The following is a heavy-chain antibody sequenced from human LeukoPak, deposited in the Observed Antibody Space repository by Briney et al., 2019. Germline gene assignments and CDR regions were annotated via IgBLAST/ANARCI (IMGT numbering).Heavy chain of an antibody. D-gene: IGHD5-24*01. J-gene: IGHJ2*01. Sequence: AETLSLTCAVYGGSFSGYYWSWIRQPPGKGLEWIGEINHSGSTNYNPSLKSRVTISVDTSKNQFSLKLSSVTAAGTAVYYCARRSSKRFNWYFDLWGRGTLVTVSP. CDR2: INHSGST. CDR1: GGSFSGYY. CDR3: ARRSSKRFNWYFDL. V-gene: IGHV4-34*01.